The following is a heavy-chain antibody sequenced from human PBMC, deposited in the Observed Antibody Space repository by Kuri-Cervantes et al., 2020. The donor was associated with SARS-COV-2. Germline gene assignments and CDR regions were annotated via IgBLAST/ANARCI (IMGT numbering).Heavy chain of an antibody. CDR3: AKDGADILTGYYPYFDY. CDR1: GFTFSSYS. Sequence: LSLTCAASGFTFSSYSMNWVRQAPGKGLEWVSAISGSGGSTYYADSVKGRFTISRDNSKNTLYLQMNSLRAEDTAVYYCAKDGADILTGYYPYFDYWGQGTLVTVSS. CDR2: ISGSGGST. V-gene: IGHV3-23*01. J-gene: IGHJ4*02. D-gene: IGHD3-9*01.